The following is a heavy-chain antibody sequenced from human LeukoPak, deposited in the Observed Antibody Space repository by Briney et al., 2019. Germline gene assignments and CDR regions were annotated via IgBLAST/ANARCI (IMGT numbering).Heavy chain of an antibody. D-gene: IGHD6-19*01. J-gene: IGHJ4*02. CDR2: ISGSGSSI. CDR3: ARDEPGMAVVR. CDR1: GGSFSGYY. V-gene: IGHV3-11*01. Sequence: PSETLSLTCAVYGGSFSGYYWSWIRQAPGKGLEWVSYISGSGSSIFYADSVKGRFTISRDNAKYSLYLQMNSLRADDTAVYYCARDEPGMAVVRWGQGTLVTVSS.